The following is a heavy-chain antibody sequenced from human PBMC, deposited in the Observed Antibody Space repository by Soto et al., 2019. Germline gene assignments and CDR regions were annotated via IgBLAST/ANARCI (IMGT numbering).Heavy chain of an antibody. CDR3: ARGIEGWYQGRYYYGMDV. D-gene: IGHD6-19*01. CDR1: GGSISSGCYS. J-gene: IGHJ6*02. CDR2: IYHSGST. V-gene: IGHV4-30-2*01. Sequence: PSETLSLTFAVSGGSISSGCYSWSWIRQPPGKGLEWIGYIYHSGSTYYNPSLKSRVTISVDRSKNQFSLKLSSVTAADTAVYYCARGIEGWYQGRYYYGMDVWGQGTTVTVSS.